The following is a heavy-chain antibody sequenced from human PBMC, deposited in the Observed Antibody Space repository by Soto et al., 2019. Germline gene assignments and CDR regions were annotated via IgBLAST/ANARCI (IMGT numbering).Heavy chain of an antibody. V-gene: IGHV1-46*01. CDR3: ARDLGIVVVSPLYYFDY. Sequence: ASLKASCDACGYGFTSYYMRWVRQAPGQGLEWMGIINPSGGSTSYAQKFQGRVTMTRDTSTSTVYMELSSLGSEDTAVYYCARDLGIVVVSPLYYFDYWGQGTLVTVSS. CDR2: INPSGGST. J-gene: IGHJ4*02. CDR1: GYGFTSYY. D-gene: IGHD3-22*01.